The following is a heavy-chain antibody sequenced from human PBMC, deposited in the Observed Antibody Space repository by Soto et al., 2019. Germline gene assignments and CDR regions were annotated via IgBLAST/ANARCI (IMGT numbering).Heavy chain of an antibody. CDR2: INPRNGDK. J-gene: IGHJ3*01. Sequence: GASVKGSCKVSRYTFTGFYVHWVRHAPRQGLEWMGWINPRNGDKILAQEFEGRVTLTRDTSGTTAYMDLSSLNSDDTAVHYCARGPFGDSPMDFWRPGTMVTVS. CDR1: RYTFTGFY. D-gene: IGHD2-2*01. CDR3: ARGPFGDSPMDF. V-gene: IGHV1-2*02.